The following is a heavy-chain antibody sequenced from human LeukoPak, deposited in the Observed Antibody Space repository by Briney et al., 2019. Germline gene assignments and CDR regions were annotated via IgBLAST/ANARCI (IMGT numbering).Heavy chain of an antibody. Sequence: GGSLRLSCAASGFTFSSYAMSWVRQAPGKGLEWVSTISGSGGTTYYADSVKGRFTISRDNSKNTLYLQMNSLRAEDTAIYYCAKEGRITMIVVIITYFDYWGQGTLVTVSS. V-gene: IGHV3-23*01. CDR3: AKEGRITMIVVIITYFDY. CDR1: GFTFSSYA. J-gene: IGHJ4*02. D-gene: IGHD3-22*01. CDR2: ISGSGGTT.